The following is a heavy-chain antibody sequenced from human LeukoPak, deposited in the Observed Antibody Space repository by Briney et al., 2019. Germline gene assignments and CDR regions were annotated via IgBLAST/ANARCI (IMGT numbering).Heavy chain of an antibody. CDR2: LSYDGNNK. V-gene: IGHV3-30*18. CDR1: GFTFRSFS. J-gene: IGHJ6*02. D-gene: IGHD1-26*01. Sequence: PGGSLRLSCAATGFTFRSFSMHWVRPAPGKGLEWVAVLSYDGNNKYYADSVKGRFTISRDNSKNTLYLQMNSLRTEDTAVYYCAKGRVGADGYYYYGMDVWGQGTTVTVSS. CDR3: AKGRVGADGYYYYGMDV.